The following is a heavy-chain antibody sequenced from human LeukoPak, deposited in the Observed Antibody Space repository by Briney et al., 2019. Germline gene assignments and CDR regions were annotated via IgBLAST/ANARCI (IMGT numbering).Heavy chain of an antibody. J-gene: IGHJ4*02. V-gene: IGHV5-51*01. CDR1: GYSFTSHW. Sequence: GESLKISFKGSGYSFTSHWIGWVRQMPGKGLEWMGIIYPGDSDTRYSPSFHGQVTISAEKSINTAYLQWSSLKASDTAMYYCARRPQIFCSSSSCYEGPFDYWGQGTLVTVSS. CDR2: IYPGDSDT. D-gene: IGHD2-2*01. CDR3: ARRPQIFCSSSSCYEGPFDY.